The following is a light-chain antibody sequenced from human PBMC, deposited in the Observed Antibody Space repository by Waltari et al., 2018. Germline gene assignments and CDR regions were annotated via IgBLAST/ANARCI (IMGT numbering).Light chain of an antibody. CDR1: SSDVGGYNY. CDR3: CSYAGSYLVV. Sequence: ISCTGTSSDVGGYNYVSWYQQHPGKAPKLMIYDVSKRPSGVPDRFSGSKSGNTASLTISGLQAEDEADYYCCSYAGSYLVVFGGGTKLTVL. J-gene: IGLJ2*01. V-gene: IGLV2-11*01. CDR2: DVS.